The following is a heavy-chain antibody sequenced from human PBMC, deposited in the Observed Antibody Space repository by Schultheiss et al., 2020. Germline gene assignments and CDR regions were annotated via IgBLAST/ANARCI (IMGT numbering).Heavy chain of an antibody. CDR3: ARVFRSPLLWFGEPPGYDY. D-gene: IGHD3-10*01. CDR2: ISAYNGNT. Sequence: ASVKVSCKASGYTFTSYGISWVRQAPGKGLEWMGWISAYNGNTNYAQTLQGRVTMTTDTSTSTAYMELRSLRSDDTAVYYCARVFRSPLLWFGEPPGYDYWGQGTRVTVS. J-gene: IGHJ4*02. CDR1: GYTFTSYG. V-gene: IGHV1-18*01.